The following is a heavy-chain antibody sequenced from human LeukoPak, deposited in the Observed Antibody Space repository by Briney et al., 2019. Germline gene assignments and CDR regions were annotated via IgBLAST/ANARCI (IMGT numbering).Heavy chain of an antibody. CDR2: INSDGSST. CDR3: ARDTARNPELLDY. D-gene: IGHD1-26*01. V-gene: IGHV3-74*01. Sequence: PGGSLRLSCAASGFTFSSYWMHWVRRAPGKGLVWVSRINSDGSSTSYADSVKGRFTISRDNAKNTLYVQMNSLRAEDTAVYYCARDTARNPELLDYWGQGTLVTVSS. J-gene: IGHJ4*02. CDR1: GFTFSSYW.